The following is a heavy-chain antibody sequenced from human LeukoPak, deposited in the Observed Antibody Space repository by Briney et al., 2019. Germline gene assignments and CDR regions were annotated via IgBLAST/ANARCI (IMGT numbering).Heavy chain of an antibody. Sequence: GGSLRPSCAASGFTFSSYWMHWVRQAPGKGLVWVSRINTDGSSTGYADSVKGRFTISRDNAKNTLYLQMNSLRAEDTAVYYCARGNSRFHYYYGMDVWGQGTTVTVSS. D-gene: IGHD4-23*01. CDR3: ARGNSRFHYYYGMDV. CDR2: INTDGSST. V-gene: IGHV3-74*01. J-gene: IGHJ6*02. CDR1: GFTFSSYW.